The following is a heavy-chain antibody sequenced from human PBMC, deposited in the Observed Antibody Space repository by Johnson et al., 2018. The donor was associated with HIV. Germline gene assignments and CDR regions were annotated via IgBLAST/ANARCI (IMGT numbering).Heavy chain of an antibody. J-gene: IGHJ3*01. D-gene: IGHD1-26*01. V-gene: IGHV3-66*01. CDR2: IYSGGST. Sequence: MQLVESGGGLVQPGGSLRLSCVASGFTFSDYYMTWIRQAPGKGLEWVSVIYSGGSTYYADSVRGRFTISRDNSRNTLYLQMNSLRAEDTAMYYCARDGEWEQLPLGDAFDVWGQGTMVTVSS. CDR3: ARDGEWEQLPLGDAFDV. CDR1: GFTFSDYY.